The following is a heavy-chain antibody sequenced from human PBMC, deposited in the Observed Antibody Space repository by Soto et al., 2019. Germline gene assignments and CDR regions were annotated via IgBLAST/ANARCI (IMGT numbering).Heavy chain of an antibody. Sequence: PSETLSLTCTVSGGSISSGGYYWSWIRQHPGKGLEWIGYIYYSGSTYYNPSLKSRVTISVDTSKNQFSLKLSSVTAADTAVYYCARGVATSMDLDYWGQGTLVTVSS. J-gene: IGHJ4*02. CDR2: IYYSGST. CDR3: ARGVATSMDLDY. V-gene: IGHV4-31*03. CDR1: GGSISSGGYY. D-gene: IGHD5-12*01.